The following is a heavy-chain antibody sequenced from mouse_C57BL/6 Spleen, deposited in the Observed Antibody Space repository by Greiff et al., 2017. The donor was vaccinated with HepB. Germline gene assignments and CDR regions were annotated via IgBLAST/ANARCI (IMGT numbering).Heavy chain of an antibody. V-gene: IGHV1-82*01. CDR1: GYAFSSSW. CDR2: IYPGDGDT. J-gene: IGHJ2*01. CDR3: ARPLDYGSSYYFDY. D-gene: IGHD1-1*01. Sequence: VQGVESGPELVKPGASVKISCKASGYAFSSSWMNWVKQRPGKGLEWIGRIYPGDGDTNYNGKFKGKATLTADKSSSTAYMQLSSLTSEDSAVYFCARPLDYGSSYYFDYWGQGTTLTVSS.